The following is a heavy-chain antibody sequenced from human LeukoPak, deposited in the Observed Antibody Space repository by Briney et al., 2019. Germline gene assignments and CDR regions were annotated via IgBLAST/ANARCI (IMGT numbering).Heavy chain of an antibody. D-gene: IGHD2-8*02. Sequence: TGGSLRLSCAASGFTFSSYSMNWVRQAPGKGLEWVSSISSSSSYIYYADSVKGRFTISRDNAKNSLYLQMNSLRAEDTAVYYCASLVPWYYGMDVWGQGTTVTVSS. CDR2: ISSSSSYI. CDR3: ASLVPWYYGMDV. CDR1: GFTFSSYS. J-gene: IGHJ6*02. V-gene: IGHV3-21*01.